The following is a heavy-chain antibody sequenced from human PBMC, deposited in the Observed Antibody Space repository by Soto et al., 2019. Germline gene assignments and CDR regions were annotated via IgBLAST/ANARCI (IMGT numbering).Heavy chain of an antibody. CDR1: GIYVSTSDYY. D-gene: IGHD2-15*01. CDR2: IYYSGST. J-gene: IGHJ4*02. CDR3: AGFVVPASRNSDFDY. Sequence: LSLTCTDSGIYVSTSDYYWGWVRQPPGKGLDWIGNIYYSGSTFYNPSLRSRVTISVDTSKNQFSLKLNSVTAADTAGYFCAGFVVPASRNSDFDYWGQGTLVTVSS. V-gene: IGHV4-39*01.